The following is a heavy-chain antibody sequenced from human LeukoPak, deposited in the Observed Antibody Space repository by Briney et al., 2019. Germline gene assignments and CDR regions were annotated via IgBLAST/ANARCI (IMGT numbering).Heavy chain of an antibody. CDR1: GGSISSYY. CDR2: IYYSGTT. Sequence: SETLSLTCTVSGGSISSYYWSWIRQPPGKGLEWIAYIYYSGTTNYNPSLNSRVTISVDTSKNQFSLKLSSVTAADTAVYYCARGVGWYHYWGQGTLVTVSS. D-gene: IGHD6-19*01. V-gene: IGHV4-59*01. J-gene: IGHJ4*02. CDR3: ARGVGWYHY.